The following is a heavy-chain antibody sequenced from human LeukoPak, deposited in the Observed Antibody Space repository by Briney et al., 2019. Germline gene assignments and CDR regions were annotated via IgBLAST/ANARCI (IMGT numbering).Heavy chain of an antibody. CDR1: GFTFSSSA. D-gene: IGHD2-15*01. Sequence: GGSLRLSCAASGFTFSSSAMSWVRQAPGKGLEWVSAISGSGGSTYYADSVKGRFTISRDNSKNTLYLQMNSLRAEDTAVYYCAKSTQRWVVAVWFPNWGQGTLVTVSS. V-gene: IGHV3-23*01. CDR3: AKSTQRWVVAVWFPN. CDR2: ISGSGGST. J-gene: IGHJ4*02.